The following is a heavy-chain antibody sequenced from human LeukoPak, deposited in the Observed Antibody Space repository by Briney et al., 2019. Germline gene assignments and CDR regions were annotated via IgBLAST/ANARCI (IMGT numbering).Heavy chain of an antibody. V-gene: IGHV1-24*01. CDR2: FDPEDGET. CDR3: ATRGWGGNSAFDI. J-gene: IGHJ3*02. Sequence: ASVKVSYKVSGYTLTELSMHWVRQAPGKGLEWMAGFDPEDGETIYAQKFQGRVSMTEDTSADTAYMELSSLRSEDAAVYYCATRGWGGNSAFDIWGQGTMVTVSS. D-gene: IGHD4-23*01. CDR1: GYTLTELS.